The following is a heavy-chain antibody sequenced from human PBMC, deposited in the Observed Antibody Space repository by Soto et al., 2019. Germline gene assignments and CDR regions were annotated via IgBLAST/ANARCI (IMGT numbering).Heavy chain of an antibody. CDR2: IIPIFGTA. Sequence: SENVSCKGSGYTFVSHSISWVRQAPVQVFEWMGGIIPIFGTANYAQKFQGRVTITADESTSTAYMELSSLRSEDTAVYYCARDPGIQLWKYNWFDPWGQGTLVTVSS. CDR1: GYTFVSHS. D-gene: IGHD5-18*01. CDR3: ARDPGIQLWKYNWFDP. V-gene: IGHV1-69*13. J-gene: IGHJ5*02.